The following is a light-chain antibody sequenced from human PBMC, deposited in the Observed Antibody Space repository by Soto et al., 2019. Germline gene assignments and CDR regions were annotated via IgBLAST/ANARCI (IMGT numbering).Light chain of an antibody. Sequence: EIVFTQPPPTLSLSPAERATLSCRASQSVSSYLAWYQQKPGQAPRLLIYDASNRATGIPARFSGSGSGTDFTLTISSLEPEDFAVYYCQQYGSSPTTFGQGTRLEIK. J-gene: IGKJ5*01. CDR3: QQYGSSPTT. CDR1: QSVSSY. CDR2: DAS. V-gene: IGKV3-11*01.